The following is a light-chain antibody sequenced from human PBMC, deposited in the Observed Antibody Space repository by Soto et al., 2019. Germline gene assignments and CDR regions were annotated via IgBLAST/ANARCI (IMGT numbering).Light chain of an antibody. CDR1: QSVSGN. J-gene: IGKJ1*01. CDR2: DAS. V-gene: IGKV3-11*01. Sequence: EIVMTQSPVTLSVSPGERATLSCRASQSVSGNLAWYQQKPGQAPRLLIYDASNRATGIPARFSGSGSGTDFTLTISSLEPEDFAVYYCQQRSNWPRTFGQGTKVDI. CDR3: QQRSNWPRT.